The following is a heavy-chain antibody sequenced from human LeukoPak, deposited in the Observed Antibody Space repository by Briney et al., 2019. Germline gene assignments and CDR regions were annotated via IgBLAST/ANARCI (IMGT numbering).Heavy chain of an antibody. V-gene: IGHV1-69*13. CDR1: GGTFSSYA. D-gene: IGHD4-17*01. Sequence: GASVKVSCKASGGTFSSYAISWVRQAPGQGLEWMGGIIPIFGTANYAQKFQGRVTITADESTSTAYMELSSLRSEDTAVYYCARGQHDYGDYRWFDPWGQRTLVTVSS. J-gene: IGHJ5*02. CDR3: ARGQHDYGDYRWFDP. CDR2: IIPIFGTA.